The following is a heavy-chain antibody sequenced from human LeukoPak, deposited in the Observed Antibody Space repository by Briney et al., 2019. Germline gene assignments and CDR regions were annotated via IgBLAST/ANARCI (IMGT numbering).Heavy chain of an antibody. V-gene: IGHV3-74*01. CDR3: ARARWSSTGWFFGY. CDR2: LNGDGSSI. CDR1: GFTFRNYW. Sequence: GGSLRLSCAASGFTFRNYWMHWVRQVPGKGLVWVSHLNGDGSSITYADSVKGRFTISRDNAKSTLYLQMNSLRAEDTAVYYCARARWSSTGWFFGYWGQGTLVTVSS. D-gene: IGHD6-19*01. J-gene: IGHJ4*02.